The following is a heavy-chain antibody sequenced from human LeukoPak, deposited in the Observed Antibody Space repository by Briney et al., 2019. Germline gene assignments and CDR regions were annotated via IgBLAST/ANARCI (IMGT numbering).Heavy chain of an antibody. CDR3: AKGVVVAPDVTPFDY. D-gene: IGHD2-2*01. V-gene: IGHV4-38-2*02. CDR1: GYSISSGYY. J-gene: IGHJ4*02. Sequence: SETLSLTCTVSGYSISSGYYWGWIRQPPGKGLEWVGSIHHSGTTYYNPSLKSRVTISLATSKNQFSLKLSSVTAADTAVYYCAKGVVVAPDVTPFDYWGQGTLVTVSS. CDR2: IHHSGTT.